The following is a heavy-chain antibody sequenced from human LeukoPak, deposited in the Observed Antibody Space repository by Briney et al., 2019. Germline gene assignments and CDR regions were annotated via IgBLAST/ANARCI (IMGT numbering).Heavy chain of an antibody. Sequence: GGSLRLSCAASGFTISSYAMSWVRQAPGKGLEWVSAISGSGGSTYYADSVKGRFTISRDNSKNTLYLQMNSLRAEDTAVYYCAKSRVAVAGPYYYYGMDVWGQGTTVTVSS. V-gene: IGHV3-23*01. CDR1: GFTISSYA. CDR2: ISGSGGST. CDR3: AKSRVAVAGPYYYYGMDV. D-gene: IGHD6-19*01. J-gene: IGHJ6*02.